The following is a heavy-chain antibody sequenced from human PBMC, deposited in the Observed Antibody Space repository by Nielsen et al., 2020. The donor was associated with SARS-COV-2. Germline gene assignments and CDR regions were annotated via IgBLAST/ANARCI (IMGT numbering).Heavy chain of an antibody. Sequence: GESLKISCAVSGFTFGSHAMSWVRQAPGVGLEWVSSISDTGEKTYYRDSVRGRFSVSRDNSRNTLSLHMEGLRADDTAVYYCAKEWRGADCGGGCLSDWGLGTLVTVSS. D-gene: IGHD2-21*02. V-gene: IGHV3-23*01. CDR1: GFTFGSHA. CDR3: AKEWRGADCGGGCLSD. CDR2: ISDTGEKT. J-gene: IGHJ4*02.